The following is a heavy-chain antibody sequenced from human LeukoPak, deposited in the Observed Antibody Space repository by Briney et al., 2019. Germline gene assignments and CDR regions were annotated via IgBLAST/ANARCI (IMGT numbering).Heavy chain of an antibody. CDR2: IANSGSTI. CDR1: GFTLSSYQ. D-gene: IGHD4/OR15-4a*01. V-gene: IGHV3-48*03. Sequence: GGSLRLSCVASGFTLSSYQMHWVRQAPGKGLEWVSYIANSGSTILYADSVKGRFTISRDDAKNSLYLQMNTLRVEDTAIYYCASETRGAFDYWGQGTLVTVSS. J-gene: IGHJ4*02. CDR3: ASETRGAFDY.